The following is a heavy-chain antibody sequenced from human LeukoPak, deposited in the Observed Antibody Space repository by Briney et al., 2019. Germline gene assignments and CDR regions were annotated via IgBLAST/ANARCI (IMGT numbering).Heavy chain of an antibody. CDR3: ARPLTYYGSGTFDP. CDR2: MNPNSGNT. D-gene: IGHD3-10*01. Sequence: ASVNVSCKASGYTFTSYDINWVRQATGQGLEWMGWMNPNSGNTGYAQKFQGRVTMTRNTSISTAYMGLSSLRSEDTAVYYCARPLTYYGSGTFDPWGQGTLVTVSS. J-gene: IGHJ5*02. V-gene: IGHV1-8*02. CDR1: GYTFTSYD.